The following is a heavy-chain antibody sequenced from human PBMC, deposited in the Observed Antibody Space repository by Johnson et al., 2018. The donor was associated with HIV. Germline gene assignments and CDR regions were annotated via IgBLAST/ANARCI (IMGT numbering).Heavy chain of an antibody. J-gene: IGHJ3*02. D-gene: IGHD3-22*01. CDR1: GFTFSNYG. Sequence: QVQLVESGGGVVQPGRSLRLSCAASGFTFSNYGIHWVRQAPGKGLEWVAVISYDGSNKYYADSVKGRFTISRDNSKNTLYLQMNSLRAEDTAVYYCARATYYDSRDDAFDIWGQGTMVTVSS. CDR3: ARATYYDSRDDAFDI. V-gene: IGHV3-30*03. CDR2: ISYDGSNK.